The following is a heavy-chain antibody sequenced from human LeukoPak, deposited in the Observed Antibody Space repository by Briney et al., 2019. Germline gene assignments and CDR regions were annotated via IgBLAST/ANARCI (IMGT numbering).Heavy chain of an antibody. D-gene: IGHD6-19*01. V-gene: IGHV3-23*01. CDR2: ISGSGGST. CDR1: GFTFSSYA. Sequence: GGSLRLSCAASGFTFSSYAMSWVRQAPGKGLEWVSAISGSGGSTYYADSVKGRFTISRDNSKNTLYLQMNSLRAEDTAVYYCAKDQHSSGWKYYYYYGLDVWGQGTTVTVSS. CDR3: AKDQHSSGWKYYYYYGLDV. J-gene: IGHJ6*02.